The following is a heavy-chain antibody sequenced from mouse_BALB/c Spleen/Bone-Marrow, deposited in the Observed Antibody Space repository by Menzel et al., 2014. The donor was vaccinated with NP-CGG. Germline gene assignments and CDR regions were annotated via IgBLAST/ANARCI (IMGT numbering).Heavy chain of an antibody. J-gene: IGHJ4*01. Sequence: EVKVVESGGDLVKPGGSLKLSCAASGFTFSIYGMSWVRQTPDKRLEWVATINSGGVNTYYIDSVKGRFTISRDNAKNTLYLQMSSLKSEDTAMYHCARRGNWDGRAAMDYWGQGTSVTVSS. CDR2: INSGGVNT. D-gene: IGHD4-1*01. CDR3: ARRGNWDGRAAMDY. V-gene: IGHV5-6*02. CDR1: GFTFSIYG.